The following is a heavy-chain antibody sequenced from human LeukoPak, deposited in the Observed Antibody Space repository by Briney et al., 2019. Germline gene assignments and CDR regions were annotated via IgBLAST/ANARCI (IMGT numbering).Heavy chain of an antibody. V-gene: IGHV1-8*01. J-gene: IGHJ4*02. D-gene: IGHD3-22*01. CDR3: ARGIIQPYYYDSSGYSDFDY. CDR2: MNPNSGNT. Sequence: ASVKVSCKASGYTFTSYDINWVRQATGQGLEWMGWMNPNSGNTGYAQKFQGRVTMTRNTSISTAYMELSSLRSEDTAVYYCARGIIQPYYYDSSGYSDFDYWGQGTLVTVSS. CDR1: GYTFTSYD.